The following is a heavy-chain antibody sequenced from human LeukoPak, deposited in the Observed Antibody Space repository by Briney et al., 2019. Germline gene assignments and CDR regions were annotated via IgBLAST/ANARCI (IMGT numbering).Heavy chain of an antibody. J-gene: IGHJ4*02. Sequence: GGSLRLSCAASGFTFSSYSMNWVRQTPGKGLEWISYISSSGNTIDYADFVEGRFTISRDNAKNSLYLQMNSLRVEDTAVYYCARDSPNIRGYVYLDYWGQGTLVTVSS. D-gene: IGHD6-25*01. CDR1: GFTFSSYS. CDR2: ISSSGNTI. CDR3: ARDSPNIRGYVYLDY. V-gene: IGHV3-48*04.